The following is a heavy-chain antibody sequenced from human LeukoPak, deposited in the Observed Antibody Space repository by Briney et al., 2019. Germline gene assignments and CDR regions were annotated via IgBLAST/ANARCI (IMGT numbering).Heavy chain of an antibody. Sequence: GGSLRLSCAASGFTFSSYGMHWVRQAPGKGLEWVALIWYDGSNKYYADSVKGRFTISRDNSKNTLYLQMNSLRAEDTAVYYCARGADVAVAGLDYWGQGTLVTVSS. CDR2: IWYDGSNK. V-gene: IGHV3-33*01. CDR1: GFTFSSYG. D-gene: IGHD6-19*01. J-gene: IGHJ4*02. CDR3: ARGADVAVAGLDY.